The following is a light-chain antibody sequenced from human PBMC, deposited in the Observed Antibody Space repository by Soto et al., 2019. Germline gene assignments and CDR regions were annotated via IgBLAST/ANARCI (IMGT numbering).Light chain of an antibody. J-gene: IGLJ1*01. Sequence: QSVLTQPASVSGSPGQSITISCTGTSSDIGGYNNVSWYQQHPGKAPKLMIYDVSNRPSGVSNRFSGSKSGNTASLTISGLQAEDEADYYCSSYTSSSTAYVFGTGTKVTVL. CDR3: SSYTSSSTAYV. CDR2: DVS. CDR1: SSDIGGYNN. V-gene: IGLV2-14*01.